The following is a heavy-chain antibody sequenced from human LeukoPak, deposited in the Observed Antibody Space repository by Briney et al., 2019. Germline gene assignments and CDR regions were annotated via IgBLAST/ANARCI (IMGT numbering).Heavy chain of an antibody. CDR3: ARVSYDILTGYFFAIDY. D-gene: IGHD3-9*01. CDR2: ICYSGST. Sequence: SQTLSLTCTVSGGSISSGGYYWSWIRQHPGKGLEWIGYICYSGSTYYNPSLKSRVTISVDTSKNQFSLKLSSVTAADTAVYYCARVSYDILTGYFFAIDYWGQGTLVTVSS. V-gene: IGHV4-31*03. CDR1: GGSISSGGYY. J-gene: IGHJ4*02.